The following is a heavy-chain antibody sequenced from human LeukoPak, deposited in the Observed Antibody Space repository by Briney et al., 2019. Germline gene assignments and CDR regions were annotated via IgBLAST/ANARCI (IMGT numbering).Heavy chain of an antibody. J-gene: IGHJ5*02. V-gene: IGHV4-34*01. CDR2: INHSGST. CDR3: ARWSHRTQRTAYSSSWKGAPLLHNWFDP. Sequence: SETLSLTCAVYGGSFSGYYWSWIRQPPGKGLEWIGEINHSGSTNYNPSLKSRVTISVDTSKNQFSLKLSSVTAADTAVYYCARWSHRTQRTAYSSSWKGAPLLHNWFDPWGQGTLVTVSS. D-gene: IGHD6-13*01. CDR1: GGSFSGYY.